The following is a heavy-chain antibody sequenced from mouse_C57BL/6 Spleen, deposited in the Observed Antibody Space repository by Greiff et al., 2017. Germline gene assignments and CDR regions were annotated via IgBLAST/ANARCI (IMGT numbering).Heavy chain of an antibody. V-gene: IGHV1-19*01. CDR2: INPYNGGT. CDR3: AREKGYFDY. J-gene: IGHJ2*01. CDR1: GYTFTDYS. Sequence: VQLQQSGPVLVKPGASVKMSCKASGYTFTDYSMNWVKQSHGKSLEWIGVINPYNGGTSYNQKFKGKATFTVDKSSSTAYMELNSLTSEDSAVYYCAREKGYFDYWGQGTTLTVA.